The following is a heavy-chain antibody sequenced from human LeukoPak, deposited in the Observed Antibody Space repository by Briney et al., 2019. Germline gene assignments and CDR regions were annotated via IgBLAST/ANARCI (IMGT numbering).Heavy chain of an antibody. CDR3: ARLAGPYYYYMDV. Sequence: SETLSLTRAVYGGSFSGYYWSWIRQPPGKGLEWIGEINHSASTNYNPSLKSRVTISVDTSKNQFSLKLSSVAAADTAVYYCARLAGPYYYYMDVWGKGTTVTISS. CDR1: GGSFSGYY. D-gene: IGHD6-13*01. V-gene: IGHV4-34*01. CDR2: INHSAST. J-gene: IGHJ6*03.